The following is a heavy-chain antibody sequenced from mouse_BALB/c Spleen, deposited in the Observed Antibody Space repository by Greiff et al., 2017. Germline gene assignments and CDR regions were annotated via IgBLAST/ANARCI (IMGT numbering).Heavy chain of an antibody. CDR1: GYTFTSYW. V-gene: IGHV1-87*01. D-gene: IGHD2-4*01. Sequence: QVQLQQSGAELARPGASVKLSCKASGYTFTSYWMQWVKQRPGQGLEWIGAIYPGDGDTRYTQKFKGKATLTADKSSSTAYMQLSSLSSEDSAVYYCTRGGGLRRPRVFDVWGAGTTVTVSS. J-gene: IGHJ1*01. CDR3: TRGGGLRRPRVFDV. CDR2: IYPGDGDT.